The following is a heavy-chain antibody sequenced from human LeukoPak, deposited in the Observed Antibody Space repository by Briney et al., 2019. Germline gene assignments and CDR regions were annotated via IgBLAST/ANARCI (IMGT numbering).Heavy chain of an antibody. CDR1: GFTFSSYS. J-gene: IGHJ4*02. CDR2: ISSSSSII. D-gene: IGHD5-12*01. V-gene: IGHV3-48*04. CDR3: ATDRLGYSGSHGY. Sequence: GGSLRLSCAASGFTFSSYSMSWVRQAPGKGLEWISYISSSSSIIYYADSAKGRFTISRDNAKNSLYLQMNSLRAEDTAVYYCATDRLGYSGSHGYWGQGTLVTVSS.